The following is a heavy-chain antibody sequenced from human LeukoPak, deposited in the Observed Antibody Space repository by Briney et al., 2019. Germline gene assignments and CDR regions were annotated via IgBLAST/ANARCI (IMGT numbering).Heavy chain of an antibody. CDR1: GFTFSSYS. D-gene: IGHD3-22*01. CDR3: ATTGYYDSSGYYVVY. J-gene: IGHJ4*02. CDR2: INHSGST. V-gene: IGHV4-34*08. Sequence: GSLRLSCAASGFTFSSYSMNWIRQPPGKGLEWIGEINHSGSTNYNPSLKSRVTISVDTSKNQFSLKLSSVTAADTAVYYCATTGYYDSSGYYVVYWGQGTLVTVSS.